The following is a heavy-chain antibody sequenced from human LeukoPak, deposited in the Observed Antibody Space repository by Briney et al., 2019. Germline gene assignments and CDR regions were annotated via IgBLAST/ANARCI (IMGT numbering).Heavy chain of an antibody. D-gene: IGHD3-16*01. CDR1: GGSISSGSYY. V-gene: IGHV4-61*02. J-gene: IGHJ5*02. CDR3: ARDYASATNWFDP. Sequence: SETLSLTCTVSGGSISSGSYYWSWIRQPAGKGLEWIGRIYTSGSTNYNPSLKSRVTISVDTSKNQFSLKLSSVTAADTAVYYCARDYASATNWFDPWGQGTLVTVPS. CDR2: IYTSGST.